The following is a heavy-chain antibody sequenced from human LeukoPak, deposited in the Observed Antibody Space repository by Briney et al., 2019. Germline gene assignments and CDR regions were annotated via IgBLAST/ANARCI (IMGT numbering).Heavy chain of an antibody. Sequence: RAGGSLRLSCAASGFTFSSYGMHWVRQAPGKGLEWVAVISYDGSNKYYADSVKGRFTISRDNSKNTLYLQMNSLRAEDTAVYYCAKDVRRYCDSSGPLDYWGQGTLVTVSS. D-gene: IGHD3-22*01. J-gene: IGHJ4*02. CDR3: AKDVRRYCDSSGPLDY. CDR2: ISYDGSNK. V-gene: IGHV3-30*18. CDR1: GFTFSSYG.